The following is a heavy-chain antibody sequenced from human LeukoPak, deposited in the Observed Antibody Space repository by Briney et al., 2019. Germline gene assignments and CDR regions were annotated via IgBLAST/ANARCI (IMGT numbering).Heavy chain of an antibody. Sequence: GGSLRLSCAASGFTFSNAWMSWVRQAPGKGLEWVGRINGKIDGGTTDYAAPVKGRFTISRDDSKNTLYLQMNSLKPEDTAVYYCTTYGDYYAFDIWGQGTMVTVSS. CDR3: TTYGDYYAFDI. V-gene: IGHV3-15*01. J-gene: IGHJ3*02. CDR1: GFTFSNAW. D-gene: IGHD4-17*01. CDR2: INGKIDGGTT.